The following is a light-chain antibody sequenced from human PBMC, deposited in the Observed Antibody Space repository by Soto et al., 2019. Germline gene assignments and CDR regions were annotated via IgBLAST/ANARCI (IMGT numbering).Light chain of an antibody. CDR3: QQHGSSPIT. CDR2: GAS. V-gene: IGKV3-20*01. J-gene: IGKJ5*01. CDR1: QTVTRNY. Sequence: EIVLTQSPGTLSLPPGERATLSCRASQTVTRNYLAWHQQKPGQTPRLLVYGASSRATGIPDRFSGSGSGTDFTLTISRLEPEDFAVYYCQQHGSSPITFGQGTRLEIK.